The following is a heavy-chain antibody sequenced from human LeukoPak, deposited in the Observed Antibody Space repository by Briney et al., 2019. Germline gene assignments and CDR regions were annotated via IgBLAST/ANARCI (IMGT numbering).Heavy chain of an antibody. V-gene: IGHV3-23*01. Sequence: PGGSLRLSCAAPGFTFSSYAMSWVRQAPGKGLEWVSAISGSGGSTYYADSVKGRFTISRDNSKNTLYLQMNSLRAEDTAVYYCAKDKRDVDTAMVTWLDYWGQGTLVTVSS. J-gene: IGHJ4*02. CDR2: ISGSGGST. D-gene: IGHD5-18*01. CDR1: GFTFSSYA. CDR3: AKDKRDVDTAMVTWLDY.